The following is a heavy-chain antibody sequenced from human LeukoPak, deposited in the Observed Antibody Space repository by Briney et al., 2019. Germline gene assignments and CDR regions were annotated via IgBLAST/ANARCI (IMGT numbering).Heavy chain of an antibody. Sequence: GGSLRLSCAASGFTFSSYAMTWVRQAPGKGLEWVSGISGSGGSTYYADSVKGRFTISRDNSKNTLYLQMNSLRAEDTAVYYCAKASRQQLALDAHGDYWGQGTLVTVSS. CDR2: ISGSGGST. CDR3: AKASRQQLALDAHGDY. CDR1: GFTFSSYA. J-gene: IGHJ4*02. D-gene: IGHD6-13*01. V-gene: IGHV3-23*01.